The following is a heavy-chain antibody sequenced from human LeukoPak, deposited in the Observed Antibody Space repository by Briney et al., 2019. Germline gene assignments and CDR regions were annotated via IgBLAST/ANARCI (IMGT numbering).Heavy chain of an antibody. D-gene: IGHD6-19*01. CDR2: ISSSGSTI. CDR1: GFTFSSYE. Sequence: PGGSLRLSCAASGFTFSSYEMHWVRQAPGKGLEWVSYISSSGSTIYYADSVKGRFTISRDNAKNSLYLQMNSLRAEDTAVYYCARDASGWSYNWFDPWGQGTLVSVSS. V-gene: IGHV3-48*03. CDR3: ARDASGWSYNWFDP. J-gene: IGHJ5*02.